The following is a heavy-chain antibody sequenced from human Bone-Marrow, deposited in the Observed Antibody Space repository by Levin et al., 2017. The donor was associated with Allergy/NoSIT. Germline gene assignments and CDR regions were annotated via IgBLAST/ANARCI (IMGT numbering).Heavy chain of an antibody. V-gene: IGHV3-11*01. CDR2: ISDGGGDG. D-gene: IGHD3-10*01. Sequence: PGESLKISCAASGFTFSDYYMSWIRQAPGKGLEWISYISDGGGDGNNADSVKGRFTISRDNAKNSLYLHMTRLRAEDTAFYYCATTRGVGPGGYFSSWGQGTLVTVSS. CDR3: ATTRGVGPGGYFSS. J-gene: IGHJ4*02. CDR1: GFTFSDYY.